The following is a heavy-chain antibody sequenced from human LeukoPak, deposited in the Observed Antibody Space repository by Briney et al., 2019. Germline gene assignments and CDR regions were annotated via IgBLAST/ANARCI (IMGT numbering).Heavy chain of an antibody. D-gene: IGHD6-19*01. Sequence: GGSLRLSCAVSGSSVSSTYMTWVRQAPGKRLDWVSVVYTGGSTYYADSVKGRFTISRDNSKNTLYLQMNSLRAEDTAVYYCARARGSGWYFYFDSWGQGALVTVSS. V-gene: IGHV3-53*01. J-gene: IGHJ4*02. CDR3: ARARGSGWYFYFDS. CDR1: GSSVSSTY. CDR2: VYTGGST.